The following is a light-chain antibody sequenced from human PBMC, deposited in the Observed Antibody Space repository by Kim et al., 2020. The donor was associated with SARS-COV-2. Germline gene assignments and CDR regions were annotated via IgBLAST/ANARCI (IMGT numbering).Light chain of an antibody. CDR2: GKN. CDR3: NSRDSNDNVV. V-gene: IGLV3-19*01. J-gene: IGLJ2*01. CDR1: VLITYY. Sequence: VPLVHTVTITFDGNVLITYYATWYQQKTGQAPILVIYGKNNRPSGVSDRVSGSRAGNTASLTITGAQAGDEADYYCNSRDSNDNVVFGGGTQLTVL.